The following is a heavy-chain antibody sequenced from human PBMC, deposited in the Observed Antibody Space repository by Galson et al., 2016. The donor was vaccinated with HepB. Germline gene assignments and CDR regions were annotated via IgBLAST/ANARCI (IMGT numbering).Heavy chain of an antibody. J-gene: IGHJ6*02. D-gene: IGHD3-10*01. CDR1: GFTLSNYN. CDR3: HVWFGESRYGVDV. Sequence: SLRLSCAASGFTLSNYNVHWARQAPGKGPVWVSRISSDGSKTTYADSVKGRFTISRDNAKNTLSLQMNSLRVEDTAVYYCHVWFGESRYGVDVWGQGTTVTVSS. CDR2: ISSDGSKT. V-gene: IGHV3-74*01.